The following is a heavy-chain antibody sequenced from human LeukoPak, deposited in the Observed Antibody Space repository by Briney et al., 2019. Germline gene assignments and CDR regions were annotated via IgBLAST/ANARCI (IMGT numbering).Heavy chain of an antibody. CDR1: GGSISSGSYY. V-gene: IGHV4-61*02. D-gene: IGHD3-16*02. CDR2: IYTSGST. Sequence: SQTLSLTCTVSGGSISSGSYYWSWIRQPAGKGLEWIGRIYTSGSTNYNPSLKSRVTISVDTSKNQFSLKLSSVTAADTAVYYCAREKRLRLGELSSHLGYWGQGTLVTVSS. J-gene: IGHJ4*02. CDR3: AREKRLRLGELSSHLGY.